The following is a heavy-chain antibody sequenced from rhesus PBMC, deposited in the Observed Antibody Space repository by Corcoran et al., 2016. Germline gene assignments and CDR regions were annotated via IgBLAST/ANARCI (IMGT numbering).Heavy chain of an antibody. CDR3: ARDGGTGYLSV. D-gene: IGHD3-3*01. J-gene: IGHJ6*01. Sequence: QVQLQESGPGLVKPSETLSLTCAVSGGSVSSSNWWRWIRQPPGKGLEWIGYMRGRSGSTYYKPSLKSRVTISTGTSKNQFSLKLSSVTAADTAVYYCARDGGTGYLSVWGQGVVVTVSA. CDR1: GGSVSSSNW. CDR2: MRGRSGST. V-gene: IGHV4-65*01.